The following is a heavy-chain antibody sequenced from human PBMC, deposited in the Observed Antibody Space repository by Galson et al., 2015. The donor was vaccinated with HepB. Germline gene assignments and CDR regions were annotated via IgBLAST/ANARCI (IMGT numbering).Heavy chain of an antibody. Sequence: SLRLSCAASGFTFSSYAINWVRQAPGKGLEWVSSISGSGGRTHYADSVKGRFTISRDNSKNTLYLQMNSLRAEDTAGYYCAWGPTTFTLTYVHTMDLWGQGTSVIVSS. D-gene: IGHD3-16*01. CDR1: GFTFSSYA. J-gene: IGHJ6*02. V-gene: IGHV3-23*01. CDR3: AWGPTTFTLTYVHTMDL. CDR2: ISGSGGRT.